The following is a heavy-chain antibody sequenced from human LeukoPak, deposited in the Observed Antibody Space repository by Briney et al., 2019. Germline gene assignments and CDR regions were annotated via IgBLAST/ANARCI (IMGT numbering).Heavy chain of an antibody. CDR3: ARGSYYYDSSGSSGNWFDP. Sequence: ASVKVSCKASGYTFTGYYMHWVRQAPGQGLEWMGWINPNSGGTNYAQKFQGRVTMTRDTSISTAYKELSRLRSDDTAVYYCARGSYYYDSSGSSGNWFDPWGQGTLVTVSS. CDR1: GYTFTGYY. J-gene: IGHJ5*02. D-gene: IGHD3-22*01. CDR2: INPNSGGT. V-gene: IGHV1-2*02.